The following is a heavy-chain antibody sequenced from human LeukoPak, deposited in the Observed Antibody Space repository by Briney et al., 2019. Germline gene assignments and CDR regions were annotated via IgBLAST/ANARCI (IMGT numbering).Heavy chain of an antibody. CDR3: AKDFRIAAAGEIDY. V-gene: IGHV3-23*01. Sequence: GSLRLSCAGSGFTFSSYAMSWVRQAPGKGLEWVSTISGSGGAGTYYADSVKGRFTVSRDNSRNTLYLPMNSLRAEDTALYYCAKDFRIAAAGEIDYWGQGTLVTVSS. CDR2: ISGSGGAGT. J-gene: IGHJ4*02. CDR1: GFTFSSYA. D-gene: IGHD6-13*01.